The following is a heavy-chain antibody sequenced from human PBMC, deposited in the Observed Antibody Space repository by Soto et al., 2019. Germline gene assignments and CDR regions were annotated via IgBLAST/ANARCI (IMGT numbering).Heavy chain of an antibody. CDR1: GGTFSSYA. D-gene: IGHD3-16*01. CDR2: IIPIFGTA. Sequence: QVQLVQSGAEVKKPGSSVKVSCKASGGTFSSYAISWVRQAPGQGLEWMGGIIPIFGTADYAQKFQGRVTISADDVTSTAYMELSSLRSEDTAVYYCARHLGGNHYYYGMDVWGQGTTVTVSS. V-gene: IGHV1-69*12. J-gene: IGHJ6*02. CDR3: ARHLGGNHYYYGMDV.